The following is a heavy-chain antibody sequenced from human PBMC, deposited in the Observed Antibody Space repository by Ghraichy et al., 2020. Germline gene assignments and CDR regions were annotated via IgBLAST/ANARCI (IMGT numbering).Heavy chain of an antibody. D-gene: IGHD4-23*01. CDR3: ARASRVVRFYYYDALDV. V-gene: IGHV3-48*02. CDR2: ISSSSRTI. J-gene: IGHJ6*02. CDR1: GFSFSNYI. Sequence: GGSLRLSCAASGFSFSNYIMNWVRQAPGKGLEWDSHISSSSRTISYADSVKGRFTVSSGNAKNSLFLQMNSLRDEDTAVYYCARASRVVRFYYYDALDVWGQGTTVTVSS.